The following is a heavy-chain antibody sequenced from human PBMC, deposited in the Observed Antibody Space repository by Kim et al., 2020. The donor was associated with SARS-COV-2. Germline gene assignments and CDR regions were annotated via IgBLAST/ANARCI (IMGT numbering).Heavy chain of an antibody. D-gene: IGHD3-22*01. V-gene: IGHV3-30*18. CDR3: AKDLQAYYDTGGAV. J-gene: IGHJ6*02. Sequence: GGSLRLSCAASGFTFSSYGMNWVRQAPGKGLEWVAFISNDGSRKVYADSVKGRLTISRDNSKNTVSLQMNSLTTEDTAVYYCAKDLQAYYDTGGAVWGQGTTVTVSS. CDR2: ISNDGSRK. CDR1: GFTFSSYG.